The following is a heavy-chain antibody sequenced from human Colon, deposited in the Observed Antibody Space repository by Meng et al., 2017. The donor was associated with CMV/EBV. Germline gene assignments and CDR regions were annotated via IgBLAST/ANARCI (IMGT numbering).Heavy chain of an antibody. V-gene: IGHV4-39*07. CDR2: MYYSGNT. Sequence: LWLQESVHGLVKATETLSLTCTVSGGFISGSSYYWGWIRQPPGKGLEWIGSMYYSGNTHYKSSLKSRVTISVDTSKNQFSLRLNSVTAADTAVYYCARTVQWLAPFYYYMDVWGKGTLVTVSS. CDR3: ARTVQWLAPFYYYMDV. J-gene: IGHJ6*03. D-gene: IGHD3-22*01. CDR1: GGFISGSSYY.